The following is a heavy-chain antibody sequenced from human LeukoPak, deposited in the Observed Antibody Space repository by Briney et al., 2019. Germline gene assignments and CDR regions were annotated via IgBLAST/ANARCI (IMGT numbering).Heavy chain of an antibody. CDR1: GFTFSSYW. CDR2: MNSDGSTI. J-gene: IGHJ4*02. D-gene: IGHD4-17*01. CDR3: ARDLGMTDGDYVSYFDY. V-gene: IGHV3-74*01. Sequence: SGGSLRLSCAASGFTFSSYWMHWVRQAPGKGLVWVSRMNSDGSTINYADSVKGRFTISRDNAKNSLYLQMNSLRAEDTAVYYCARDLGMTDGDYVSYFDYWGQGTLVTVSS.